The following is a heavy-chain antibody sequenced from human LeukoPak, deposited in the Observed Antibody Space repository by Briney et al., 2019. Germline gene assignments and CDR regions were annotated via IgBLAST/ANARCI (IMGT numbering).Heavy chain of an antibody. Sequence: GGSLRLSCAASGFTFSSYGMHWVRQAPGKGLEWVAVISYDGSNKYYADSVKGRFTISRDNSKNTLYLQMNSLRAEDTAVYYCARSDDETWYFDLWGRGTLVTVSS. CDR1: GFTFSSYG. CDR2: ISYDGSNK. J-gene: IGHJ2*01. V-gene: IGHV3-30*03. CDR3: ARSDDETWYFDL.